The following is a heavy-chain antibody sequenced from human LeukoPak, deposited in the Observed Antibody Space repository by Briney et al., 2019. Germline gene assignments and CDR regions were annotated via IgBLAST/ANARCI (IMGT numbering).Heavy chain of an antibody. V-gene: IGHV3-21*01. D-gene: IGHD4-17*01. CDR3: ATMTTVTTNNWFDP. J-gene: IGHJ5*02. CDR2: ISSSSSYI. CDR1: GFTFSSYS. Sequence: PGGSLRLSCAASGFTFSSYSMNWVRQATGKGLDWFSSISSSSSYIYYADSVKGRFTISRDNAKNSLYLQMNSLRAEDTAVYYCATMTTVTTNNWFDPWGQGTLVTVSS.